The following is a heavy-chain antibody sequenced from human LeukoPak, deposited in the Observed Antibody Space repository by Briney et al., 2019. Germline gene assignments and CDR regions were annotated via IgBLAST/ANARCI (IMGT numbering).Heavy chain of an antibody. J-gene: IGHJ4*02. CDR1: GGSFSGYY. CDR3: ARASGGSCYGY. Sequence: SETLSLTCAVYGGSFSGYYWSWIRQPPGKGLEWIGEINHSGSTNYNPSLKSRVTIPVDTSKNQFSLKLSSVTAADTAVYYCARASGGSCYGYWGQGTLATVSS. V-gene: IGHV4-34*01. D-gene: IGHD2-15*01. CDR2: INHSGST.